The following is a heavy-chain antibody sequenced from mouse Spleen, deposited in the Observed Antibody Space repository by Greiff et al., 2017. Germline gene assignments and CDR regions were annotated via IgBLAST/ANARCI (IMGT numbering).Heavy chain of an antibody. V-gene: IGHV1-72*01. CDR2: IDPNSGGT. CDR1: GYTFTSYW. CDR3: ARIPFTTVVADWYFDV. J-gene: IGHJ1*01. Sequence: QVQLQQPGAELVKPGASVKLSCKASGYTFTSYWMHWVKQRPGRGLEWIGRIDPNSGGTKYNEKFKSKATLTVDKPSSTAYMQLSRLTSEDSAVYYCARIPFTTVVADWYFDVWGAGTTVTVSS. D-gene: IGHD1-1*01.